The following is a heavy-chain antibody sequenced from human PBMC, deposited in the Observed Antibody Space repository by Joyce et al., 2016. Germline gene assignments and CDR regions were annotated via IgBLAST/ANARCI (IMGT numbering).Heavy chain of an antibody. Sequence: QVQLVQSGAEVKKPGASVKVSCKASGYTFTAYYIHWVRQAPGQGLQGMGGINPYSGGTHYTQKFQGRVTMTRDASISTAYVELSRLGSDDSAIFFCARDRSGYHNAFDVWGQGTMVTVSS. CDR2: INPYSGGT. CDR1: GYTFTAYY. D-gene: IGHD3-22*01. V-gene: IGHV1-2*02. CDR3: ARDRSGYHNAFDV. J-gene: IGHJ3*01.